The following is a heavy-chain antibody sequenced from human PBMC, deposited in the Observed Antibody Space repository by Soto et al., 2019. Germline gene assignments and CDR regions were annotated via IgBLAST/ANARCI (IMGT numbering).Heavy chain of an antibody. Sequence: SETLSLTCGVSGGTIRSPDWWTWVRQPPGKGLEWIGEIFQSGSTNYTPSLESRVTISVDKSKNQFSLTLTSVTAADTAVYFCARGRGRYSSGWSWFDPWGRGILVTVSS. J-gene: IGHJ5*02. CDR1: GGTIRSPDW. CDR3: ARGRGRYSSGWSWFDP. CDR2: IFQSGST. D-gene: IGHD6-19*01. V-gene: IGHV4-4*02.